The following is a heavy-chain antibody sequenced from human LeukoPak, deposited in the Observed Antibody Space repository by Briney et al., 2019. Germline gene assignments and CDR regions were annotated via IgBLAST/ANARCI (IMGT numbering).Heavy chain of an antibody. J-gene: IGHJ4*02. CDR3: ARGRNIVATIIGY. CDR1: GYTFTSYD. V-gene: IGHV1-8*01. Sequence: ASVKVSCKASGYTFTSYDINWVRQATGQGLEWMGWMNPNSGNTGYVQKFQGRVTMTRNTSISTAYMELSSLRSEDTAVYYCARGRNIVATIIGYWGQGTLVTVSS. D-gene: IGHD5-12*01. CDR2: MNPNSGNT.